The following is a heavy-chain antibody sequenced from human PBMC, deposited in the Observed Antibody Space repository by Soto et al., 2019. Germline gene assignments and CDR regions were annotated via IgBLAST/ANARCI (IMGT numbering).Heavy chain of an antibody. V-gene: IGHV4-59*12. CDR3: TRDAPLWFGELSQ. CDR2: INYSGST. Sequence: SETLSLTCTVSGGSISSYYWSWIRQPPGKGLEWIGNINYSGSTNYNPSLKGRVTISLDTSKNQFSLKLNSVTAADTATYYCTRDAPLWFGELSQWGQGIQVTVSS. J-gene: IGHJ4*02. CDR1: GGSISSYY. D-gene: IGHD3-10*01.